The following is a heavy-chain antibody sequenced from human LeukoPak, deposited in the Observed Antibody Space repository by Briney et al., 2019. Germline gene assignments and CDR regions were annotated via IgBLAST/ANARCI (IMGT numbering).Heavy chain of an antibody. J-gene: IGHJ3*02. CDR3: ARGLRTYYYDSSGYYPDAFDI. Sequence: GASVKVSCKASEYTFTSYDINWVRQATGQGLEWMGGIIPIFGTANYAQKFQGRVTITADESTSTAYIELSSLRSEDTAVYYCARGLRTYYYDSSGYYPDAFDIWGQGTMVTVSS. CDR2: IIPIFGTA. D-gene: IGHD3-22*01. CDR1: EYTFTSYD. V-gene: IGHV1-69*13.